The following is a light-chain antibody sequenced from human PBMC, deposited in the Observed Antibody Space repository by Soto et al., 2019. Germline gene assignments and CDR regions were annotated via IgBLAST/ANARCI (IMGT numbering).Light chain of an antibody. CDR3: SLYAGTNSVV. CDR1: SSDIGAYKF. V-gene: IGLV2-8*01. Sequence: QSALTQPPSASGSPGQSVAISCTGTSSDIGAYKFVSWYQQHPGKAPKLIIYEVSIRPSGVPDRFSGSKSGNTASLTVSGLRAEDEADYYCSLYAGTNSVVFGGGTKVTVL. J-gene: IGLJ2*01. CDR2: EVS.